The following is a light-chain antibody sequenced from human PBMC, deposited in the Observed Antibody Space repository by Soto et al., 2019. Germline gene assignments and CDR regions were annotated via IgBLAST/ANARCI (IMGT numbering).Light chain of an antibody. CDR3: QQYGALPPT. Sequence: IVLPQFPGALSLSPGERVTLSCRASQTVSNTYLAWYQQQSGQAPKCLIYGASNRPTGIPDRISGSGSGTDFTLTISRLEPEGFAVYYWQQYGALPPTVGGGTKVEIK. J-gene: IGKJ4*01. CDR2: GAS. V-gene: IGKV3-20*01. CDR1: QTVSNTY.